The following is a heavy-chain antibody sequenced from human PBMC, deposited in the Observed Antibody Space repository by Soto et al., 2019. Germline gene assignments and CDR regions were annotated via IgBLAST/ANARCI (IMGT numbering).Heavy chain of an antibody. CDR1: GFTFSSYA. D-gene: IGHD2-2*01. Sequence: GGSLRLSCAASGFTFSSYAMHWVRQVPGKGLESVSAINANGGSTYYTDSVKGRFTISRDNSKNTLYLQMGSLRAEDMAVYYCGRFVLFSAPADYGLDVWGQGTTVTVS. V-gene: IGHV3-64*02. J-gene: IGHJ6*02. CDR2: INANGGST. CDR3: GRFVLFSAPADYGLDV.